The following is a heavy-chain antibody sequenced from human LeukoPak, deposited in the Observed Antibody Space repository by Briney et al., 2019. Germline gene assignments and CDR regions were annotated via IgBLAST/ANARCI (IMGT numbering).Heavy chain of an antibody. D-gene: IGHD3-16*02. CDR2: ISGSGGST. V-gene: IGHV3-23*01. J-gene: IGHJ4*02. CDR3: AKVSPMITFGGVIVYFDY. Sequence: GGSLRLSCAASGFTFSNYAMSWVRQAPGKGLEWVSAISGSGGSTYYADSVKGRFTISRDNSKNTLYLQMNSLRAEDTAVYYCAKVSPMITFGGVIVYFDYWGQGTLVTVSS. CDR1: GFTFSNYA.